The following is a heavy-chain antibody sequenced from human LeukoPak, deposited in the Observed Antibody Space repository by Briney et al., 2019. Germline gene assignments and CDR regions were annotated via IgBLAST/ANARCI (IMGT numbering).Heavy chain of an antibody. CDR2: IYSGGST. D-gene: IGHD5-18*01. CDR3: ARGLYVDTTMPILH. J-gene: IGHJ4*02. CDR1: GFTVSSNY. Sequence: GGSLRLSCAASGFTVSSNYVSWVRQAPGKGLEWVSVIYSGGSTYYADSVRGRFTISRDKSKNTLYLQMNSLRVEDTAVYYCARGLYVDTTMPILHWGQGTLVTVSS. V-gene: IGHV3-53*01.